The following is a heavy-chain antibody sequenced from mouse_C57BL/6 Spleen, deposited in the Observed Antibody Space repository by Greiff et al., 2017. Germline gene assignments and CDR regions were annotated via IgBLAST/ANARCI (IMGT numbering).Heavy chain of an antibody. CDR3: AKHDGSYWYFDV. V-gene: IGHV2-3*01. CDR1: GFSLTSYG. Sequence: VHLVESGPGLVAPSQSLSITCTVSGFSLTSYGVSWVRQPPGKGLAWLGVIWGDGSTNYHSALISRLSISNDNSKSQVFLKLNSLQTDDTATYYCAKHDGSYWYFDVWGTGTTLTVSS. CDR2: IWGDGST. J-gene: IGHJ1*03. D-gene: IGHD2-3*01.